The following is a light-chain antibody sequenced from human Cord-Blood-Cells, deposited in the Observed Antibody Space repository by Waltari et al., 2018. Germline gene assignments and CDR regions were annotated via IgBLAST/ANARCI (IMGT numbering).Light chain of an antibody. V-gene: IGLV1-44*01. CDR3: AAWDDSLNGPV. CDR2: SNK. Sequence: QSVLTQPPSASGTPGQRVTISCSGSSSNIGSNTVNWYQQLPGTAPKLLIYSNKQRPSGVLDRFSGSKAGTSASLAISGLQSEDEADYYCAAWDDSLNGPVFGGGTKLTVL. J-gene: IGLJ3*02. CDR1: SSNIGSNT.